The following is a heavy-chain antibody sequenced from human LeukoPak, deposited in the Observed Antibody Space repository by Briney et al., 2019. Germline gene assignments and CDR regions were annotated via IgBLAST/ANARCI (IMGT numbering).Heavy chain of an antibody. Sequence: PGGSLRLSCAASGFTFSSYAMHWVRQAPGKGLEWVAVISYDGSNKYYADSVKGRFAISRDNSKNTLYLQMNSLRAEDTAVYYCAREYYDSSGYYEVQLDYWGQGTLVTVSS. V-gene: IGHV3-30*09. CDR2: ISYDGSNK. J-gene: IGHJ4*02. CDR1: GFTFSSYA. D-gene: IGHD3-22*01. CDR3: AREYYDSSGYYEVQLDY.